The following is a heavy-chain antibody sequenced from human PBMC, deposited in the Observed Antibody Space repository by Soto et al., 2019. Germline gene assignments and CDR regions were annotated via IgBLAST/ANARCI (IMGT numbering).Heavy chain of an antibody. CDR2: IWYDGSNK. D-gene: IGHD2-15*01. V-gene: IGHV3-33*08. CDR3: ARADCTGAYCYSWPFNYGVDV. J-gene: IGHJ6*02. Sequence: QVRLVEPGGGVVQPGGSLRLSCTTSGFTFNTYGMHWVRQAPGKGLEWVAIIWYDGSNKYYADSVKGRFTISRDNSRNTLYLQMNTLRAEDTALYYCARADCTGAYCYSWPFNYGVDVWGQGTTVTVSS. CDR1: GFTFNTYG.